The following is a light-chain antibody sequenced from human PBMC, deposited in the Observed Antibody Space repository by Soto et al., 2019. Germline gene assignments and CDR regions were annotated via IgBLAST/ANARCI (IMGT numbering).Light chain of an antibody. CDR3: AAWDDSLNAVV. V-gene: IGLV1-44*01. CDR2: TNN. CDR1: SSNIGTNT. Sequence: QLVLTQPPSASETPGQRVAISCFGSSSNIGTNTVNWYQQLPGTAPKLLIYTNNQRPSGVPDRFSGSKSGTSASLAISGLQSEDEADYYCAAWDDSLNAVVFGGGTKLTVL. J-gene: IGLJ2*01.